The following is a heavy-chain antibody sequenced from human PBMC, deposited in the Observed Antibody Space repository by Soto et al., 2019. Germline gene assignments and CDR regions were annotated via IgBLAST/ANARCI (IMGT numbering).Heavy chain of an antibody. CDR2: IKTKTEGGPT. CDR1: GLPISNAW. CDR3: TTGSVEGV. D-gene: IGHD2-15*01. Sequence: GSLRLSCAASGLPISNAWMNWVRQAPGKGLEWVGRIKTKTEGGPTDYAAAVKGRFTVSRDDSKNTLYLQMNSLKTEDTAVYYCTTGSVEGVWGQGTTVTSP. V-gene: IGHV3-15*07. J-gene: IGHJ6*02.